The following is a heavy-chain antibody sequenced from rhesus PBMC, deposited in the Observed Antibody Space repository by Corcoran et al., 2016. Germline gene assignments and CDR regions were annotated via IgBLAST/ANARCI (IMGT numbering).Heavy chain of an antibody. V-gene: IGHV3-201*01. CDR3: AKDGYSYSYTFDY. Sequence: EVQLVESGGGGVQPGGSLGRSCAAPGFTCDDFALSWVRQAPGKGLVWVSVISWDGGSTGYADSVKGRFTISRDNAKNSLYLQMDRLRAEDTALYYCAKDGYSYSYTFDYWGQGVLVTVSS. J-gene: IGHJ4*01. CDR1: GFTCDDFA. CDR2: ISWDGGST. D-gene: IGHD5-12*01.